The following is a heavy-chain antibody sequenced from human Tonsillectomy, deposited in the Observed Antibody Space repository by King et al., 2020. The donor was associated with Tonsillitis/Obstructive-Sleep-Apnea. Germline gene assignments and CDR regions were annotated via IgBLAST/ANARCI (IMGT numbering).Heavy chain of an antibody. CDR1: GGSFSAYY. Sequence: VQLQQWGAGLLKPSETLSLTCAVYGGSFSAYYWSWIRQPPGKGLEWIGEINHSGSTKYNPSLKSRVIISLDTSKNQFSLKLSSVTAADTAVYYCARGDLLTGYYASTDFDYWSQGTLVTVSS. CDR2: INHSGST. V-gene: IGHV4-34*01. CDR3: ARGDLLTGYYASTDFDY. J-gene: IGHJ4*02. D-gene: IGHD3-9*01.